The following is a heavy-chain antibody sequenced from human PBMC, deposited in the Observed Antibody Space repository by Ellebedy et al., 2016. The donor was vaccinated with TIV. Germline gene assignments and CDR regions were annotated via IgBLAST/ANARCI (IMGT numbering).Heavy chain of an antibody. CDR1: GFTSSIYA. J-gene: IGHJ4*02. D-gene: IGHD6-19*01. CDR2: ISYDGTKK. V-gene: IGHV3-30*04. Sequence: GESLKISCAASGFTSSIYAFHWVRQAPGKGLVWVALISYDGTKKFYADSVKGRFTISREDSKKMVHLHMDSLRVEDTAVYYCARDLGIGSSGWPEFASWGQGTLVTVSS. CDR3: ARDLGIGSSGWPEFAS.